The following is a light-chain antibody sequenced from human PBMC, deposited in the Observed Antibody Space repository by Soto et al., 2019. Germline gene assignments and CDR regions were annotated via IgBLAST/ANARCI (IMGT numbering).Light chain of an antibody. Sequence: DIQMTQSPSSLSASVGYRVAMTCRASQSISSYLSWYQQKPGKAPKLLIYAASSFQSGVPSRFSGSGSGTDFTLTISSLQPEDFATYFCQQSYSTPPWTFGQGTKVAI. CDR1: QSISSY. J-gene: IGKJ1*01. CDR2: AAS. CDR3: QQSYSTPPWT. V-gene: IGKV1-39*01.